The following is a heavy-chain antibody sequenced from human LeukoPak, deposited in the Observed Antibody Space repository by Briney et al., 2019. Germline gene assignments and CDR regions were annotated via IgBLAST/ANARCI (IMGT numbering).Heavy chain of an antibody. V-gene: IGHV3-30-3*01. D-gene: IGHD1/OR15-1a*01. CDR1: GFTFSSYA. CDR2: ISYDGSNK. Sequence: GGSLRLSCAASGFTFSSYAMHWVRQAPGKGLEWVAVISYDGSNKYYADSVKGRFTISRDNSKNTLYLQMNSLRAEDTAVYYCAGPTTSFYHYWGQGTLVTVSS. CDR3: AGPTTSFYHY. J-gene: IGHJ4*02.